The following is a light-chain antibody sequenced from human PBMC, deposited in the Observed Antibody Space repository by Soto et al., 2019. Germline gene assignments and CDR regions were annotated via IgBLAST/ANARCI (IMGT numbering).Light chain of an antibody. J-gene: IGKJ1*01. V-gene: IGKV3-20*01. CDR3: QQYGSSSWT. CDR2: GAS. Sequence: EIVLTQSPGTLSLSPGERATLSCRASQSVSSNYLAWYQQKPGQAPRLLIYGASSRAIGIPDRFSGSGSGTDFTLTISRLEPEDFAVYYCQQYGSSSWTFGQGTKVEIK. CDR1: QSVSSNY.